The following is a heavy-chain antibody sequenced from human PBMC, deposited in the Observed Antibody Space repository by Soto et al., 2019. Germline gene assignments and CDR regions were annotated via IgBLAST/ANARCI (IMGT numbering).Heavy chain of an antibody. D-gene: IGHD3-10*01. Sequence: PSETLSLTCTVSGGSISSYYWSWIRQPPGKGLEWIGYIYYSGSTNYNPSLKSRVTISVDTSKNQFSLKLSSVTAADTAVYYCARDLRSRMDVWGRGTTVTVSS. CDR3: ARDLRSRMDV. J-gene: IGHJ6*02. CDR1: GGSISSYY. CDR2: IYYSGST. V-gene: IGHV4-59*01.